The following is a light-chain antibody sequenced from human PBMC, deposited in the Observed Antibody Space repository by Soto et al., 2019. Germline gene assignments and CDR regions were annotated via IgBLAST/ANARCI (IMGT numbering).Light chain of an antibody. Sequence: QSALTQPASVSGSPGQSITISCTGTSSDDGSYNLVSWYQQYPGKAPKLMIFEDDERPSGVSNRFSGSKSGNTASLTISGLQAEHEADYYCYSYAGRSTSVFGGGTKLTVL. CDR3: YSYAGRSTSV. J-gene: IGLJ2*01. V-gene: IGLV2-23*01. CDR2: EDD. CDR1: SSDDGSYNL.